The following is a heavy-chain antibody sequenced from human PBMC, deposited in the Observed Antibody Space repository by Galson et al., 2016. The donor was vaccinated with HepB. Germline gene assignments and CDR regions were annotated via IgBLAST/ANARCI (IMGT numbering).Heavy chain of an antibody. D-gene: IGHD3-10*01. CDR3: AKGDYDGLRYSDH. CDR2: ISHDGSNS. CDR1: GFTFNVYG. J-gene: IGHJ4*02. Sequence: SLRLSCAASGFTFNVYGMHWVRQAPGKGLEWVASISHDGSNSYHVDSVKGRFTTSRDNFKSTLYLEMNSLRGEDTAIHYCAKGDYDGLRYSDHWRQGTLVTVSS. V-gene: IGHV3-30*18.